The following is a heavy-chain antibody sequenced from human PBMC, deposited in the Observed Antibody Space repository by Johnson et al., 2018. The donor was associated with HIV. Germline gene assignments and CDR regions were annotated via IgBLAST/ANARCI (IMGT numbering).Heavy chain of an antibody. Sequence: EVQLVESGGGVVQPGESLRLSCRTFGFTLSYHGMHWVRQAPGKGLEWVSGITWNSGSIGYADSVKGRFTISRDNAKNSLYLQMNSLRAEDTALYYCARSPGEADAFDIWGQGTMVTVSS. CDR2: ITWNSGSI. CDR1: GFTLSYHG. V-gene: IGHV3-9*01. CDR3: ARSPGEADAFDI. J-gene: IGHJ3*02. D-gene: IGHD3-10*01.